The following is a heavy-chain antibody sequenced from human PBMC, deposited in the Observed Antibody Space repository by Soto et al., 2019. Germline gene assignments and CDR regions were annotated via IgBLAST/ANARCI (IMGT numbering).Heavy chain of an antibody. D-gene: IGHD3-10*01. CDR2: ISYDGSNK. CDR1: GFTFSSYG. Sequence: ALRLSCAASGFTFSSYGMHWVRQAPGKGLEWVAVISYDGSNKYYADSVKGRFTISRDNSKNTLYLQMNSLRAEDTAVYYCAKDPIGESYFDYWGQGTLVTVSS. V-gene: IGHV3-30*18. CDR3: AKDPIGESYFDY. J-gene: IGHJ4*02.